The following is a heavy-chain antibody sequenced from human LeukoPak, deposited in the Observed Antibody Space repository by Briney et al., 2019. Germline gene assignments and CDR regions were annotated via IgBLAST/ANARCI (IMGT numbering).Heavy chain of an antibody. CDR2: INPSGGST. J-gene: IGHJ4*02. V-gene: IGHV1-46*01. D-gene: IGHD6-13*01. CDR3: ARVGGFPDPIAAADFDY. Sequence: ASVKVSCKASGYTFTSFDINWVRQATGQGLEWMGIINPSGGSTSYAQKFQGRVTMTRDTSTSTVYMELSSLRSEDTAVYYCARVGGFPDPIAAADFDYWGQGTLVTVSS. CDR1: GYTFTSFD.